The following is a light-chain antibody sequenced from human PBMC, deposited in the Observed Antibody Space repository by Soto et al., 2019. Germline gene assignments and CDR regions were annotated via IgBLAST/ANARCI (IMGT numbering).Light chain of an antibody. V-gene: IGKV1-5*01. J-gene: IGKJ2*01. CDR3: QHSDSYPYT. Sequence: DIQMTQSPSTLSASVGDRVTITCRASQSIGGWLAWYQQRPGKAARLLIYDASSVESGVPSRFSGSTSGATCTLSMSRLQHEDVATYGRQHSDSYPYTFGQANKLEIK. CDR2: DAS. CDR1: QSIGGW.